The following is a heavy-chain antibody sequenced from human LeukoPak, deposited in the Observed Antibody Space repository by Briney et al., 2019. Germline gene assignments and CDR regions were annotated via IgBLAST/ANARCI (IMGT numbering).Heavy chain of an antibody. D-gene: IGHD2-2*01. Sequence: GGSLRLSCAASGFTFSSYAMSWVRQAPGKGLEWVSGISGSGGSTYYADSVKGRFTISRDNSKNTLYLQMNSLRAEDTAVYYCARETMESNQPVLGDAFDIWGQGTMVTVSS. CDR3: ARETMESNQPVLGDAFDI. V-gene: IGHV3-23*01. CDR2: ISGSGGST. J-gene: IGHJ3*02. CDR1: GFTFSSYA.